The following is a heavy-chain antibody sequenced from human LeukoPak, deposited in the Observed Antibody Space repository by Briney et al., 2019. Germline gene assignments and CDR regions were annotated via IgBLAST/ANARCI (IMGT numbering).Heavy chain of an antibody. D-gene: IGHD3-10*01. Sequence: LRLSCAASGFTFSSYAMSWIRQHPGKGLEWIGYIYYSGSTYYNPSLKSRVTISVDTSKNQFSLKLSSVTAADTAVYYCARGWALGGYYYYGMDVWGQGTMVTVSS. V-gene: IGHV4-31*02. CDR1: GFTFSSYA. CDR2: IYYSGST. J-gene: IGHJ6*02. CDR3: ARGWALGGYYYYGMDV.